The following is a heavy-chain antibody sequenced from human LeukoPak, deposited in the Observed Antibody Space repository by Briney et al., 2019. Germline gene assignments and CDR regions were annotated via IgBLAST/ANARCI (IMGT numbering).Heavy chain of an antibody. CDR1: GGSINSYY. V-gene: IGHV4-59*07. CDR2: IYASGTT. D-gene: IGHD2-15*01. CDR3: AGVISATGYFDY. Sequence: SWDTLSLTCTVSGGSINSYYWTWIRQPPGKGLEWIGYIYASGTTNYNPSLKSRVTISIDTSKNQFSLKLSTVTAADTAVYYCAGVISATGYFDYWGQGTLVTVSS. J-gene: IGHJ4*02.